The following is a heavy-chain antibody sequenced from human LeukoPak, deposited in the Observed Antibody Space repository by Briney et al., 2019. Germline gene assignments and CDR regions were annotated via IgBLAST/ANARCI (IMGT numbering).Heavy chain of an antibody. CDR3: ARADRRGFFYTDAFDI. V-gene: IGHV1-69*05. CDR1: GYTFTGYY. D-gene: IGHD1-14*01. J-gene: IGHJ3*02. CDR2: IIPIFGTA. Sequence: GASVKVSCKASGYTFTGYYMHWVRQAPGQGLEWMGGIIPIFGTANYAQKFQGRVTITTDESTSTAYMELSSLRSEDTAVYYCARADRRGFFYTDAFDIWGQGTMVTVSS.